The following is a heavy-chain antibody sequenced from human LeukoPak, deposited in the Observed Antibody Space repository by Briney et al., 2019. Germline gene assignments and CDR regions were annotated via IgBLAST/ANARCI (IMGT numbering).Heavy chain of an antibody. CDR3: AIWTSGNY. D-gene: IGHD1-1*01. Sequence: PGGSLRLSCAASGFIFSSYGMHWVRQAPGKGLEWVSFIRFDESATVYADSVKGRFTISKDDPGTSLYLEMHSLRAEDTAIYYCAIWTSGNYWGQGALVTVSS. CDR2: IRFDESAT. CDR1: GFIFSSYG. J-gene: IGHJ4*02. V-gene: IGHV3-30*02.